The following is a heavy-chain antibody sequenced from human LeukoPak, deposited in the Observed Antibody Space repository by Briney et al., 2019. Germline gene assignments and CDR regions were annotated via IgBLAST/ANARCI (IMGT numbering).Heavy chain of an antibody. CDR1: GYTFTGYY. CDR3: ARGIFPGIAAAGFDP. J-gene: IGHJ5*02. Sequence: ASVKVSCKASGYTFTGYYMHWVRQAPGQRLEWMGLINPNSGGTNYAQKFQGRVTMTRDTSISTAYMELSRLRSDDTAVYYCARGIFPGIAAAGFDPWGQGTLVTVSS. CDR2: INPNSGGT. D-gene: IGHD6-13*01. V-gene: IGHV1-2*02.